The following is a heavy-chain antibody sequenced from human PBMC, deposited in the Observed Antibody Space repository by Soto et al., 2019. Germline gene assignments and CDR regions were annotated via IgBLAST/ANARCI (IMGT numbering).Heavy chain of an antibody. V-gene: IGHV4-38-2*01. Sequence: SETLSLTCAVSGYSISSGYYWGWMRQPPGKGLEWIGIIYHGGTTYYNPSLKGRVTISVDTSKKQFSLKLSSVTAADTAVYYCARVRCSSTSCSMHYYYGMDVWGQGTTVTVSS. CDR1: GYSISSGYY. J-gene: IGHJ6*02. CDR2: IYHGGTT. CDR3: ARVRCSSTSCSMHYYYGMDV. D-gene: IGHD2-2*01.